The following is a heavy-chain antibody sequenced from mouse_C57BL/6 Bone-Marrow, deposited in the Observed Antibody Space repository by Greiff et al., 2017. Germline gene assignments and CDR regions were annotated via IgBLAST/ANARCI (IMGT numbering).Heavy chain of an antibody. J-gene: IGHJ4*01. D-gene: IGHD1-1*01. V-gene: IGHV1-15*01. CDR3: TRRGYYGSSSAMDY. Sequence: QVQLQQSGAELVRPGASVTLSCKASGYTFTDYEMHWVKQTPVHGLEWIGAIDPETGGTAYNQKFKGKAILTADKSSSTAYMELRSLTSEDSAVYYCTRRGYYGSSSAMDYWGQGTSVTGSS. CDR2: IDPETGGT. CDR1: GYTFTDYE.